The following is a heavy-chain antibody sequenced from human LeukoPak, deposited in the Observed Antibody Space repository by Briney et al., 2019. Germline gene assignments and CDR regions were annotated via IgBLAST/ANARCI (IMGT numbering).Heavy chain of an antibody. D-gene: IGHD3-10*01. CDR3: ARDGYYGSGLDAFDI. CDR1: GGSFSGYY. V-gene: IGHV4-34*01. CDR2: INHSGST. Sequence: SETLSLTCAVYGGSFSGYYWSWIRQPPGKGLEWIGEINHSGSTNYNPSLKSRVTISVDTSKNQFSLKLSSVTAADTAVYYCARDGYYGSGLDAFDIWGQGTMVTVSS. J-gene: IGHJ3*02.